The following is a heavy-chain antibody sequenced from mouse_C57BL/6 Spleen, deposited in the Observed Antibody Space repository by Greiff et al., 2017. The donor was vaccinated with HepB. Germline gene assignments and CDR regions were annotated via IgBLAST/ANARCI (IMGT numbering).Heavy chain of an antibody. J-gene: IGHJ3*01. V-gene: IGHV3-6*01. Sequence: VQLQQSGPGLVKPSQSLSLTCSVTGYSITSGYYWNWIRQFPGNKLEWMGYVSYDGSNNYNPSLKNRISITRDTSKNQFFLKLNSVTTEDTATYYCAREGYGSSYGFAYWGQGTLVTVSA. CDR1: GYSITSGYY. D-gene: IGHD1-1*01. CDR3: AREGYGSSYGFAY. CDR2: VSYDGSN.